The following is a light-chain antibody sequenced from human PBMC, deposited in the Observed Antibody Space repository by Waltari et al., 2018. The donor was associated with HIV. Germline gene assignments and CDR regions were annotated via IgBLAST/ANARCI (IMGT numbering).Light chain of an antibody. Sequence: QLVLTQSPSASASLGASVRLTCTLDSGHSLYAITWHQRQPEKGPRFLMKVNRDGSVIKGDGHPDRFSGSTSGAERYLIISSLQSEDEAEYYCQAWGTGMVFGGGTYLTVL. CDR1: SGHSLYA. J-gene: IGLJ3*02. CDR2: VNRDGSV. CDR3: QAWGTGMV. V-gene: IGLV4-69*01.